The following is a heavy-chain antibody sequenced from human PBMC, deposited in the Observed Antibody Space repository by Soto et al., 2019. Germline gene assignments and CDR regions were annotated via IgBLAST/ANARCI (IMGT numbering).Heavy chain of an antibody. J-gene: IGHJ4*02. CDR2: IWYDGNNK. Sequence: GGSLRLSCAASGFPFSVYGMHWVRQAPGKGLEWVAVIWYDGNNKYYSESVKGRFTISRDNSKNTLFLQMNSMRAEDTAIYYCARDVQSFSPAYYFDYWGQGALVTVSS. CDR3: ARDVQSFSPAYYFDY. V-gene: IGHV3-33*01. D-gene: IGHD1-1*01. CDR1: GFPFSVYG.